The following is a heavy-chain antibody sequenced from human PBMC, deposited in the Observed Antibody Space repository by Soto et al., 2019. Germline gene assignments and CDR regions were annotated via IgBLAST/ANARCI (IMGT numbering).Heavy chain of an antibody. CDR2: IYHSGST. Sequence: TLSLTCAVSGGSISSGGYSWSWIRQPPGKGLEWIGYIYHSGSTYYNPSLKSRVTISVDTSKNQFSLKLSSVTAADTAVYYCGRGRIPGPPIDPWGQGTLVTVSS. D-gene: IGHD2-21*01. V-gene: IGHV4-30-2*02. J-gene: IGHJ5*02. CDR3: GRGRIPGPPIDP. CDR1: GGSISSGGYS.